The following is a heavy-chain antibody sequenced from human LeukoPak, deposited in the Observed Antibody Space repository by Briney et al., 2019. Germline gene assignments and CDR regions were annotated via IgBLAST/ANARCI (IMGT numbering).Heavy chain of an antibody. Sequence: SETLPLTCTVSGGSISSSSYYWGWIRQPPGKGLEWIGSIYYSGSTYYNPSLKSRVTISVDTSKNQFSLKLSSVTAADTAVYYCARARGIAVAGTRDAFDIWGQGTMVTVSS. CDR2: IYYSGST. CDR3: ARARGIAVAGTRDAFDI. J-gene: IGHJ3*02. D-gene: IGHD6-19*01. CDR1: GGSISSSSYY. V-gene: IGHV4-39*07.